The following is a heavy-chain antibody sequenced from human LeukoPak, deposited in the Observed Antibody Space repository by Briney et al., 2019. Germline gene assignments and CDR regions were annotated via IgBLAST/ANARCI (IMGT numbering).Heavy chain of an antibody. CDR3: AKGLERESRLDS. Sequence: GGSLRLSCAASGFTFNTYTMYWVRQAPGKGLEWVSGISNSGGSTYYADSVKGRFTISRDNSKNTLYLQINSLRAEDTALYYCAKGLERESRLDSWGQGTLVTVSS. CDR2: ISNSGGST. V-gene: IGHV3-23*01. CDR1: GFTFNTYT. D-gene: IGHD1-1*01. J-gene: IGHJ4*02.